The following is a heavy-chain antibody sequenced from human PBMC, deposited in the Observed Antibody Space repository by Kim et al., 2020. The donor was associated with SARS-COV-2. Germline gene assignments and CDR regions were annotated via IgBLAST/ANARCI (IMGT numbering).Heavy chain of an antibody. CDR2: GGST. V-gene: IGHV3-53*01. CDR3: ARGNGDKVS. J-gene: IGHJ5*02. D-gene: IGHD4-17*01. Sequence: GGSTYYADSVKGRFTISRDNSKNTRYLQMNGLRAEDTAVYYCARGNGDKVSWGQGTLVTVSS.